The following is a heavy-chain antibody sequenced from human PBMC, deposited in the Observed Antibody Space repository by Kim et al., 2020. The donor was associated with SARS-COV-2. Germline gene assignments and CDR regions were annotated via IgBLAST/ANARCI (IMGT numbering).Heavy chain of an antibody. CDR2: IIPIFGTA. J-gene: IGHJ6*02. CDR3: ARGRYDSSGQVPNYYYYGMDV. CDR1: GGTFSSYA. V-gene: IGHV1-69*13. D-gene: IGHD3-22*01. Sequence: SVKVSCKASGGTFSSYAISWVRQAPGQGLEWMGGIIPIFGTANYAQKFQGRVTITADESTSTAYMELSSLRSEDTAVYYCARGRYDSSGQVPNYYYYGMDVWGQGTTVTVSS.